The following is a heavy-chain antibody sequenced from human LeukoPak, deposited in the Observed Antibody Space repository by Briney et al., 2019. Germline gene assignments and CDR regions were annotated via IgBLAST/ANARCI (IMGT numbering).Heavy chain of an antibody. CDR2: IKEDGSEK. CDR1: GFTFSSYW. J-gene: IGHJ4*02. Sequence: PGGSLRLSCAASGFTFSSYWMTWVRQAPGKGLEWVANIKEDGSEKNYVDSVKGRFTISRDNAQNSLYLQMNSLRAEETAVYYCARGSPLDYWGPGTLVTVSS. D-gene: IGHD6-13*01. V-gene: IGHV3-7*04. CDR3: ARGSPLDY.